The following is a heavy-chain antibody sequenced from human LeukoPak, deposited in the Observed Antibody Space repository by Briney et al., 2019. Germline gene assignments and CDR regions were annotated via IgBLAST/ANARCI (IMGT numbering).Heavy chain of an antibody. V-gene: IGHV3-48*03. Sequence: PGGSLRLSCAASGFTFSSYEMNWVRQAPGKGLEWVSYISSSGSTIYYADSVKGRFTISRDNAKNSLYLQVNSLRAEDTAVYYCARGRPLGYCSGGSCYYYWGQGTLVTVSS. CDR2: ISSSGSTI. D-gene: IGHD2-15*01. CDR3: ARGRPLGYCSGGSCYYY. CDR1: GFTFSSYE. J-gene: IGHJ4*02.